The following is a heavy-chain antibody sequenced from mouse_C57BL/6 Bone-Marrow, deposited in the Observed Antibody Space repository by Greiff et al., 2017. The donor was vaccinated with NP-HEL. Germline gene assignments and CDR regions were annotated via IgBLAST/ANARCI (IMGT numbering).Heavy chain of an antibody. CDR1: GYTFTSYW. CDR2: IYPGSGST. CDR3: ARTGDNEYVLYYAMDY. V-gene: IGHV1-55*01. J-gene: IGHJ4*01. D-gene: IGHD3-3*01. Sequence: VQLQQPGAELVKPGASVKMSCKASGYTFTSYWITWVKQRPGQGLEWIGDIYPGSGSTNYNEKFKSKATLTVDTSSSTAYMQLSSLTSEDSAVYYGARTGDNEYVLYYAMDYWGQGTSVTVSS.